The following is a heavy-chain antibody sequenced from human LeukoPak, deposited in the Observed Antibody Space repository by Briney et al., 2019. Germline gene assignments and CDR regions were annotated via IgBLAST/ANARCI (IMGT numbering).Heavy chain of an antibody. D-gene: IGHD4/OR15-4a*01. V-gene: IGHV4-59*01. CDR3: VRGPYGASISKWFDP. CDR1: RGSISGYS. Sequence: SETMSLTCTVSRGSISGYSWSWIRQSPGGGLEWIGYIYYSGDTAYNPSLRSRVTLSVDTSKNQFSLQLRSVTTADTAVYYCVRGPYGASISKWFDPWGQGTQVIVSP. CDR2: IYYSGDT. J-gene: IGHJ5*02.